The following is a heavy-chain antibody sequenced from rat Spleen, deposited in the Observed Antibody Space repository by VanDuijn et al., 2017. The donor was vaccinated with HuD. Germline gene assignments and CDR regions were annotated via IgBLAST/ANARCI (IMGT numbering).Heavy chain of an antibody. CDR1: GFTFSNYG. D-gene: IGHD1-11*01. J-gene: IGHJ4*01. CDR2: INTDGGST. Sequence: EVQLVESGGGLVQPGRSMKLSCAASGFTFSNYGLAWVRQAPGKGLEWVSSINTDGGSTSYLDSVKGRFTISRDNAENTVYLQINSLRSEDTATYYCAKDKDGGYVMDAWGQGASVTVSS. V-gene: IGHV5-58*01. CDR3: AKDKDGGYVMDA.